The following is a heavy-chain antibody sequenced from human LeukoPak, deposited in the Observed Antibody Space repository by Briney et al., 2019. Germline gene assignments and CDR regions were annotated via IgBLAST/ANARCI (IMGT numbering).Heavy chain of an antibody. CDR2: IYCSGST. CDR3: ATRYCRSSSCNPLFQH. V-gene: IGHV4-39*01. CDR1: GGSISSSSYY. D-gene: IGHD2-2*01. J-gene: IGHJ1*01. Sequence: SETLSLTCSVFGGSISSSSYYWSWVRQPPGKGLEWIGTIYCSGSTYYNPSRPSLKSPVTISVDTSKNQFSLKLTSVTAADTAVYYCATRYCRSSSCNPLFQHWGQGTLVSVSS.